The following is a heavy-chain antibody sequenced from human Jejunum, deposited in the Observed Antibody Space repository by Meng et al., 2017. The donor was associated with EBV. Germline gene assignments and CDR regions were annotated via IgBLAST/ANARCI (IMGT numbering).Heavy chain of an antibody. Sequence: LQESGPGLVTPSETLSLTCTVAGGSVNSGNVYWSWIRQPPGKGLEWIGYIYYSGSTNYIPSLKSRVTISLDTSKNQFSLKLSSVTAADTAVYYCAGLRYSGYDRAFDYWSQGALVTVSS. D-gene: IGHD5-12*01. J-gene: IGHJ4*02. V-gene: IGHV4-61*01. CDR3: AGLRYSGYDRAFDY. CDR1: GGSVNSGNVY. CDR2: IYYSGST.